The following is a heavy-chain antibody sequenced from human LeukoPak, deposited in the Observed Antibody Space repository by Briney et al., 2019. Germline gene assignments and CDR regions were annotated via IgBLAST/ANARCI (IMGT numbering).Heavy chain of an antibody. D-gene: IGHD2-2*02. CDR2: IYHSGST. J-gene: IGHJ5*02. V-gene: IGHV4-38-2*02. Sequence: PSETLSLTCTVSGYSISSGYYWGWIRQPPGKGLEWIGSIYHSGSTYYNPSLKSRATISVDTSKNQFSLKLSSVTAADAAVYYCARIGPIVVVPAAIVWFDPWGQGTLVTVSS. CDR3: ARIGPIVVVPAAIVWFDP. CDR1: GYSISSGYY.